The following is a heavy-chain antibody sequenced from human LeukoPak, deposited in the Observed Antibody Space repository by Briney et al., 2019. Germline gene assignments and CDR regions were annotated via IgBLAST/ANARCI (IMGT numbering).Heavy chain of an antibody. CDR1: GITFSSYS. V-gene: IGHV3-21*01. J-gene: IGHJ6*02. CDR3: ARGDNSGGSPPYYYGMDV. D-gene: IGHD2-15*01. Sequence: GGSLLLSCAASGITFSSYSMKWVRQAPGKGLEWVSSISSTSSYISYAYSVKGRFNISSDHPKHSRYQQMNSLRPEETSVYCGARGDNSGGSPPYYYGMDVWGQGTTVTVSS. CDR2: ISSTSSYI.